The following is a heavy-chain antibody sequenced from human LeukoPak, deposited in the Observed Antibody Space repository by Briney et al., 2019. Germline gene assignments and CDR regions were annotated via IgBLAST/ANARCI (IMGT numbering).Heavy chain of an antibody. J-gene: IGHJ6*02. Sequence: GGSLRLSCAASGFTVSSNYMSWVRQAPGKGLEWVSVIYSGGSTYYADSVKGRFTISRDNSKNTLYLQMNSLRAEDTAVYYCARGAYGYEDGMDVWGQGTTVTVSS. CDR2: IYSGGST. CDR3: ARGAYGYEDGMDV. V-gene: IGHV3-66*01. CDR1: GFTVSSNY. D-gene: IGHD1-1*01.